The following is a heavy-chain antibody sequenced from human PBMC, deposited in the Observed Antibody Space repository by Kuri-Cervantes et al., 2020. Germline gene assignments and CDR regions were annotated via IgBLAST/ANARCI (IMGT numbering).Heavy chain of an antibody. J-gene: IGHJ4*01. D-gene: IGHD5-24*01. CDR3: ARGMSRWLPYYFDY. Sequence: SETLSLTCTVSGGSISSSSYYWGWIRQPPGKGLEWIGSIYSSGSTYYNPSLTSRVTISVDTSKNQFSLNLSSVTAADTAVYYCARGMSRWLPYYFDYWGHGNLVHVAS. CDR1: GGSISSSSYY. V-gene: IGHV4-39*07. CDR2: IYSSGST.